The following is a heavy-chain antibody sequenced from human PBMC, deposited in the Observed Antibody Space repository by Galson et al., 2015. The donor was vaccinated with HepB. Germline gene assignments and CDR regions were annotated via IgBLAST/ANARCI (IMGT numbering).Heavy chain of an antibody. CDR1: GFTFSSYS. Sequence: SLRLSCAASGFTFSSYSMNWVRQAPGKGLEWVSSISSSSSYIYYADSVKGRFTISRDNAKNSLYLQMNSLRAEDTAVYYCARDQGFMIVVVNDAFDIWGQGTMVTVSS. D-gene: IGHD3-22*01. V-gene: IGHV3-21*01. CDR3: ARDQGFMIVVVNDAFDI. CDR2: ISSSSSYI. J-gene: IGHJ3*02.